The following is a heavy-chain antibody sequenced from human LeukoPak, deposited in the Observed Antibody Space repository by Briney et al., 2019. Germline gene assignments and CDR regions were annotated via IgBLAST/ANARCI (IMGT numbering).Heavy chain of an antibody. CDR3: AKSVLGYCSGGSCYSADY. V-gene: IGHV3-23*01. D-gene: IGHD2-15*01. CDR2: ISGSGGST. CDR1: GFTFSSYS. Sequence: GGSLRLSCAASGFTFSSYSMNWVRQAPGKGLEWVSAISGSGGSTYYADSVKGRFTISRDNSKNTLYLQTNSLRAEDTAVYYCAKSVLGYCSGGSCYSADYWGQGTLVTVSS. J-gene: IGHJ4*02.